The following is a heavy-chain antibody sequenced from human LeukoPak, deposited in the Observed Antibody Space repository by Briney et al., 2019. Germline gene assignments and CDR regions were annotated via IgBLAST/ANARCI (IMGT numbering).Heavy chain of an antibody. CDR1: EFTFSSYA. V-gene: IGHV3-23*01. D-gene: IGHD6-19*01. J-gene: IGHJ4*02. CDR3: AKTYSSGWYHDDY. CDR2: ISGSGGST. Sequence: GGSLRLSCAASEFTFSSYAMSWVRQAPGKGLEWVSAISGSGGSTYCADSVKGRFTISRDNSKNTLYLQMNSLRAEDTAVYYCAKTYSSGWYHDDYWGQGTLVTVSS.